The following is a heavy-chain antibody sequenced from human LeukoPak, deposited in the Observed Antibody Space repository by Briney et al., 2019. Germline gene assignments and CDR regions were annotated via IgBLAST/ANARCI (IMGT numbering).Heavy chain of an antibody. V-gene: IGHV4-30-4*01. Sequence: SQTLSLTCTVSGGSISSGDYYWSWIRHPPGKGLEWIAYMYYSGSTYYNPSLKSRVTMSADTSKNQLSLKLSSVTAADTAVYYCARPYYYDSRIDPWGQGILVTVSS. CDR3: ARPYYYDSRIDP. CDR2: MYYSGST. D-gene: IGHD3-22*01. J-gene: IGHJ5*02. CDR1: GGSISSGDYY.